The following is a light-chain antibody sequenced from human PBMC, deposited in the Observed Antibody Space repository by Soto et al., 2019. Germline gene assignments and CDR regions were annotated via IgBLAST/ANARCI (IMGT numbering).Light chain of an antibody. CDR2: WAS. J-gene: IGKJ5*01. CDR3: QQYYSTPIT. V-gene: IGKV4-1*01. Sequence: APINRKSSQSVLYSSNNKNYLAWYQQKPGQPPKLLIYWASTRESGVPDRFSGSGSGTDFTLTISSLQAEDVAVYYCQQYYSTPITFGQGTRLEIK. CDR1: QSVLYSSNNKNY.